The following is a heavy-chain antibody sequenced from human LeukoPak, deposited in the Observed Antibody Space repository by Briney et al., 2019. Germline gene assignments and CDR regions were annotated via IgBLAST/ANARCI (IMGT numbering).Heavy chain of an antibody. Sequence: GGSLRLFCVASGFTFSSYWMHWVSQVPGKGLVWVSRINSEGSSTSYADSVKGRFTISRDNAKNTLYLQMNSLRVEDMVVYYCARGVAALGWFDPWGQGTLVTVSS. CDR1: GFTFSSYW. CDR2: INSEGSST. V-gene: IGHV3-74*01. J-gene: IGHJ5*02. D-gene: IGHD2-15*01. CDR3: ARGVAALGWFDP.